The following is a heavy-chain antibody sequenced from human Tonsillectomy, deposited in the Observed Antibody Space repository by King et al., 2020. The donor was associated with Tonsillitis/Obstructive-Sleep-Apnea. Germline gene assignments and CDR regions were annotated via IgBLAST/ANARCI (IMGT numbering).Heavy chain of an antibody. CDR1: GFTVSSNY. CDR2: IYSGGST. D-gene: IGHD3-10*01. J-gene: IGHJ6*03. Sequence: VQLVESGGGLIQPGGSLRLSCAASGFTVSSNYMSWVRQAPGKGLEWGSVIYSGGSTYYADSVKGRFTISRDHSKNTLYLQMNSLRAEDTAVYYCARDQDYGSGSYFHYYYYMDVWGKGTTVTVSS. V-gene: IGHV3-53*01. CDR3: ARDQDYGSGSYFHYYYYMDV.